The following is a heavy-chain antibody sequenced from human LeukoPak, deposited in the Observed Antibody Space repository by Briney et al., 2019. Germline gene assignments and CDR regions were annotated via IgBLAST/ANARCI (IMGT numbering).Heavy chain of an antibody. D-gene: IGHD3-16*02. Sequence: GGSLRLSSAASGFTFSSYAMSWVRQDPGKGLEWVSAVSDSGGSTYYADSVKGRFTISRDNSKNTLYLQMNSLRAEDTAVYYCAKGEKTRPFGGVIDYWGQGTLVTVSS. CDR1: GFTFSSYA. J-gene: IGHJ4*02. V-gene: IGHV3-23*01. CDR2: VSDSGGST. CDR3: AKGEKTRPFGGVIDY.